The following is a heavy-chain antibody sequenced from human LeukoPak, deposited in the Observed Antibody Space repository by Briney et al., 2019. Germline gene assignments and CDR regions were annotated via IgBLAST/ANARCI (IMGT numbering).Heavy chain of an antibody. J-gene: IGHJ6*03. D-gene: IGHD2-2*01. CDR3: ARHALGYYKSTGYYYMDV. CDR1: GYSFTSYW. Sequence: GESLKISCKGSGYSFTSYWIGWVRQMPGKGLEWMGIIYPADSDDRYSPSFQGQVTISADKSISNAYLQWSSLKASDTAMYYCARHALGYYKSTGYYYMDVWGKGTTVTVSS. CDR2: IYPADSDD. V-gene: IGHV5-51*01.